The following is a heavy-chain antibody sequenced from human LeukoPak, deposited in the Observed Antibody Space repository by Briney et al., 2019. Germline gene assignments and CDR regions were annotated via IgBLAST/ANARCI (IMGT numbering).Heavy chain of an antibody. CDR1: GGSFSGYY. J-gene: IGHJ6*03. CDR2: INHSGNT. CDR3: ARVLVWVGERYYMHV. V-gene: IGHV4-34*01. Sequence: SETLSLTCAVYGGSFSGYYWSWIRQPPGKGLEWIGEINHSGNTNYNPSLKSRVTISVDTSKNQFSLKLSSVTAADTAVYYCARVLVWVGERYYMHVWGKGTTVTISS. D-gene: IGHD3-10*01.